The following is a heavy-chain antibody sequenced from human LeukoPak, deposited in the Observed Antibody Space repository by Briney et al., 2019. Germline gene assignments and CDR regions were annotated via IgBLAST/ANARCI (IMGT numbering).Heavy chain of an antibody. CDR1: GDSISSSDYY. CDR3: ARRGRILSAFDI. J-gene: IGHJ3*02. V-gene: IGHV4-39*01. Sequence: SETLSLTCTVSGDSISSSDYYWGWIRQPPGKGLEWIGSMYHSGTVYYNSSLKSRITMSGDKSKNQVSLTLSSVTAADTAVYYCARRGRILSAFDIWGQGTMVTVSS. CDR2: MYHSGTV. D-gene: IGHD2-15*01.